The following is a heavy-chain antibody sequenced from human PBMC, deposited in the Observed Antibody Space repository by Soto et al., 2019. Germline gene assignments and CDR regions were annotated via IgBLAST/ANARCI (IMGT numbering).Heavy chain of an antibody. CDR2: ISYSGST. Sequence: SETLSLTCSVSGASITTYYWSWIRQPPGKGLEWIGSISYSGSTKYNSSLESRVMISLDTSKNQFSLRLSSVTAADTAVYHCARDWDGSGLFDPWGQGALVTVSS. V-gene: IGHV4-59*01. CDR3: ARDWDGSGLFDP. J-gene: IGHJ5*02. D-gene: IGHD3-10*01. CDR1: GASITTYY.